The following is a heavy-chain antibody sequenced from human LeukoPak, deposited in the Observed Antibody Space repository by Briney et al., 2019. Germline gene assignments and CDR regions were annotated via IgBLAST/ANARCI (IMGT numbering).Heavy chain of an antibody. CDR3: ARVYYDFWSGYSCFDY. V-gene: IGHV4-34*01. D-gene: IGHD3-3*01. J-gene: IGHJ4*02. CDR2: INHSGST. CDR1: GGSFSGYY. Sequence: SETLSLTCAVYGGSFSGYYWSWIRQPPGKGLEWIGEINHSGSTNYNPSLKSRVTISVDTSKNQFSLKLSSVTAADTAVYYCARVYYDFWSGYSCFDYWGQGTLVTVSS.